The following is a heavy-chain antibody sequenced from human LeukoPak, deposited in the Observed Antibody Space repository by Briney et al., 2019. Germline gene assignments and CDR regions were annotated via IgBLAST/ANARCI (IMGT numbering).Heavy chain of an antibody. J-gene: IGHJ4*02. CDR3: ARASYGGYGIDY. V-gene: IGHV4-59*01. D-gene: IGHD5-12*01. Sequence: PSETLSLTRAVYGGSFSGYYWSWIRQPPGKGLGWIGYIYYSGSTNYNPSLKSRVTISVDTSKNQFSLKLSSVTAADTAVYYCARASYGGYGIDYWGQGTLVTVSS. CDR1: GGSFSGYY. CDR2: IYYSGST.